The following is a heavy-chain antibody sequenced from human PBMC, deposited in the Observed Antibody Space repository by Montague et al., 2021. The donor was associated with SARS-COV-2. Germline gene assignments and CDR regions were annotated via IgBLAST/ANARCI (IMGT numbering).Heavy chain of an antibody. CDR3: ARLEAGDCSGGSCYSSWFDP. V-gene: IGHV4-59*08. CDR2: IYYSGST. D-gene: IGHD2-15*01. J-gene: IGHJ5*02. Sequence: SETLFLTCTVSGGSIRSYYWSWIRQPPGKGLEWIGYIYYSGSTNYNPSLKSRVTISVDTSKNQFSLKLSSVTAADTAVYYCARLEAGDCSGGSCYSSWFDPWGQGTLVTVSS. CDR1: GGSIRSYY.